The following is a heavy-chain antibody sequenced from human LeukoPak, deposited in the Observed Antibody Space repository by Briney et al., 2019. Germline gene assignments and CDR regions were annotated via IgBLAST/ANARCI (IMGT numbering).Heavy chain of an antibody. CDR2: IKQDGSEK. J-gene: IGHJ3*01. CDR1: GFTFSNYW. CDR3: ASTATCSF. V-gene: IGHV3-7*01. Sequence: PGGSLRLSCAASGFTFSNYWMTWVRQAPGKGQEWVANIKQDGSEKNYVDSVKGRFTISRDNAQNSLYLQMNSLRAEDTAVYYCASTATCSFWGQGTMVTVSS. D-gene: IGHD2-2*01.